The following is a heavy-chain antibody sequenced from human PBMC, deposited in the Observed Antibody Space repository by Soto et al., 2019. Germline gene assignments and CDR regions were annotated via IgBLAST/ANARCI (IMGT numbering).Heavy chain of an antibody. Sequence: SVKVSCKASGFTFTISAVQWVRQARGQRLEWIGWIVVGSGNTNYAQKFQERVTITRDMSTSTAYMELSSLRSEDTAVYYCAAGLYYDFWGGYGETHYFDYWGQGTLVTVSS. CDR2: IVVGSGNT. CDR1: GFTFTISA. V-gene: IGHV1-58*01. CDR3: AAGLYYDFWGGYGETHYFDY. J-gene: IGHJ4*02. D-gene: IGHD3-3*01.